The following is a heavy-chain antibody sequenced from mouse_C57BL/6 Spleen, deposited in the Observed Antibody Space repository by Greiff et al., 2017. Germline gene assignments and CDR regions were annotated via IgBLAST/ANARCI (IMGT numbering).Heavy chain of an antibody. CDR3: ARSSYCGSSYLDY. V-gene: IGHV1-69*01. J-gene: IGHJ2*01. CDR2: IDPSDSYT. Sequence: VQLQQPGAELVMPGASVKLSCKASGYTFTSYWMHWVKQRPGQGLEWIGEIDPSDSYTNYNQKFKGKSTLTVDKSSSTAYMQLSSLTSEDSAVYYCARSSYCGSSYLDYWGQGTTLTVSS. D-gene: IGHD1-1*01. CDR1: GYTFTSYW.